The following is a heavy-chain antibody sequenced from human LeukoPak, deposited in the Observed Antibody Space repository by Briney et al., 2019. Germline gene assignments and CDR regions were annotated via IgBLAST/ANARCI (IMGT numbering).Heavy chain of an antibody. D-gene: IGHD6-13*01. CDR1: GFSLSTSGVG. V-gene: IGHV2-5*01. J-gene: IGHJ4*02. CDR3: AHRRLGIAAAGTTPFGY. CDR2: IYWNDDK. Sequence: SGPTLVNPTQTLTLTCTFSGFSLSTSGVGVGWIRQPPGKALEWLALIYWNDDKRYSPSLKSRLTITKDTSKNQVVLTMTNMDPVDTATYYCAHRRLGIAAAGTTPFGYWGQGTLVTVSS.